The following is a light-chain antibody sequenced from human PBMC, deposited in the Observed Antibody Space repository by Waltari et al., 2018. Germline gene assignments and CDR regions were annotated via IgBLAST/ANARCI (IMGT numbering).Light chain of an antibody. V-gene: IGLV4-69*01. CDR2: VYSDGSH. Sequence: QLVLTQSPSASASLGASIKLTCTLSSGHSSNVIAWLQQQPEKGPRYLVKVYSDGSHSRGNEIPDRFAGSSSGAERYLTISSRQSEDEADYYCQTGGHGTLVFGGGTRLTVL. J-gene: IGLJ3*02. CDR3: QTGGHGTLV. CDR1: SGHSSNV.